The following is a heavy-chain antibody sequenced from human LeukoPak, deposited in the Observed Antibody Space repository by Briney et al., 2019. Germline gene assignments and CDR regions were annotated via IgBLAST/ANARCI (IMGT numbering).Heavy chain of an antibody. CDR1: GFTFGDYW. CDR2: IKQGGSEN. J-gene: IGHJ3*02. CDR3: ATYWRHFDWLLSDI. Sequence: GGSLRLSCEASGFTFGDYWMTWVRQAPGKGLEGVANIKQGGSENHYVDSVKGRFTISRDNAKNSLYLQMNSLRAEDTAVYYCATYWRHFDWLLSDIWGLGTMVTVSS. D-gene: IGHD3-9*01. V-gene: IGHV3-7*05.